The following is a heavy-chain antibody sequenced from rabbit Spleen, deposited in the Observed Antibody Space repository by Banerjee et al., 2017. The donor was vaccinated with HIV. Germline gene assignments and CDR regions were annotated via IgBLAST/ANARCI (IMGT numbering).Heavy chain of an antibody. V-gene: IGHV1S40*01. D-gene: IGHD1-1*01. J-gene: IGHJ6*01. CDR1: GFSFNSGYD. Sequence: QSLEESGGGLVKPRASLTLTCKASGFSFNSGYDMCWVRPAPGKGLEWIACIYAGSSSNTYYATWAKGRFTISKTSSTTVTLQMTSLTAADTATYFCARDTATSFSTYGMDLWGPGTLVTVS. CDR3: ARDTATSFSTYGMDL. CDR2: IYAGSSSNT.